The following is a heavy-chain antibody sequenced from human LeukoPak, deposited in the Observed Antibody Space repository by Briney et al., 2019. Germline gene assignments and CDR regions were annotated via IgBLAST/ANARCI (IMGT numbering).Heavy chain of an antibody. CDR1: GFTFSSYA. D-gene: IGHD4-11*01. Sequence: GGSLRLSCAASGFTFSSYAMNWVRQAPGKGLGWGSAISGSGGSTSYADSVKGRFTIARDNYKNTLYLKMNRRRAEDTAVYYCAFRNLPGPIKPPFDFWGQGTLVTVSS. CDR3: AFRNLPGPIKPPFDF. J-gene: IGHJ4*02. CDR2: ISGSGGST. V-gene: IGHV3-23*01.